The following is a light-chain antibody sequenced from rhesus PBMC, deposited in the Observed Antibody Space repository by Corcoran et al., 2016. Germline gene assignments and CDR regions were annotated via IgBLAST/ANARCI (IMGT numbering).Light chain of an antibody. V-gene: IGLV3-25*02. J-gene: IGLJ1*01. Sequence: SYELTQPPSVSVASGQTARITCGGDNTGSKNVHWYQQKPAQAPVLVIYADSKRPSGIPERFSGPNSGSTATLTISRVEAGDEADYYCQVWDSSITIFGAGTRLTVL. CDR1: NTGSKN. CDR3: QVWDSSITI. CDR2: ADS.